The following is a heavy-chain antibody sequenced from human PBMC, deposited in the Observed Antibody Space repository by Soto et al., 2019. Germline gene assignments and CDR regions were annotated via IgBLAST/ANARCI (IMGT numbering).Heavy chain of an antibody. CDR2: MNPNSGNT. CDR1: GYTFTSYD. CDR3: ARELAVAGTGAFDI. J-gene: IGHJ3*02. D-gene: IGHD6-19*01. Sequence: ASVKVSCKASGYTFTSYDINWVRQATGQGLEWMGWMNPNSGNTGYAQKFQGRVTMTRNTSISTAYMELSSLRSEDTAVYYCARELAVAGTGAFDIWGQGTMVTVSS. V-gene: IGHV1-8*01.